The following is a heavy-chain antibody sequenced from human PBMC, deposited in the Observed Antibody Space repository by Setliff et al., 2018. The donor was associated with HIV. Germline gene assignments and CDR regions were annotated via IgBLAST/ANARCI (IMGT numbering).Heavy chain of an antibody. CDR1: GGSISSGTSY. J-gene: IGHJ4*02. V-gene: IGHV4-61*09. D-gene: IGHD3-3*01. CDR3: ARAPITIFGVIIIPVYFDY. CDR2: IYTSGST. Sequence: SSETLSLTCPVSGGSISSGTSYWSWIRQPAGKGLEWIGHIYTSGSTYYNPSLKSRVTISVDTSNNQFSLKLSSVTAADTAVYYCARAPITIFGVIIIPVYFDYWGQGTLVTVSS.